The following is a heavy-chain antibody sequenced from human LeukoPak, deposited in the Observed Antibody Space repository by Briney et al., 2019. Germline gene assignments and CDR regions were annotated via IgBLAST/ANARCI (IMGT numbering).Heavy chain of an antibody. CDR1: GYGFTSYW. CDR3: ARGGGGYDILTGYYTEDYFDY. D-gene: IGHD3-9*01. CDR2: IYPGDCET. V-gene: IGHV5-51*01. J-gene: IGHJ4*02. Sequence: GESLQISCKGSGYGFTSYWIGWVRRKPGKRVEWMGSIYPGDCETRYSPSFQGQVTISADKSISTAYLQWSSLKASDTAMYYCARGGGGYDILTGYYTEDYFDYWGQGTLVTVSS.